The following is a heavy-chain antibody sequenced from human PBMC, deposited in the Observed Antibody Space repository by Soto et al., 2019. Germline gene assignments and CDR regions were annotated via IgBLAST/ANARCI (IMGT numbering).Heavy chain of an antibody. D-gene: IGHD5-18*01. CDR2: IYPSGTA. Sequence: QVQLQESGPRLVTPSETLTLTCSLSGGSITNHYWGWIRQPPGKGLEFIGRIYPSGTAHYNPSLQSPATMSVDTSKNQFSLKVNSVTATDTAISYCARDYDVNTAVDYWYFDLWGRGTLVTVSS. V-gene: IGHV4-4*07. J-gene: IGHJ2*01. CDR1: GGSITNHY. CDR3: ARDYDVNTAVDYWYFDL.